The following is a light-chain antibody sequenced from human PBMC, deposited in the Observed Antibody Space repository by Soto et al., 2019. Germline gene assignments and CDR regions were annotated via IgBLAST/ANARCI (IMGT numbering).Light chain of an antibody. V-gene: IGKV2D-29*02. CDR1: QSLLHITGETF. CDR3: MQSKQLPPT. CDR2: EVS. J-gene: IGKJ5*01. Sequence: DVVMTQTPLSLSVAPGQPASISCKSSQSLLHITGETFHFWYLQKPEQSPQLLIYEVSTRVSGVPDRFSGSGSGTDFTLEISRVENDDVGIYYCMQSKQLPPTFGQGTRLGIE.